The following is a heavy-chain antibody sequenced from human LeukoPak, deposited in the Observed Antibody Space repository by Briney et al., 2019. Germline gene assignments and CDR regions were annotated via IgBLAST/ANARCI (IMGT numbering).Heavy chain of an antibody. D-gene: IGHD1-26*01. CDR3: ARVHSGSYYKGVWFDY. J-gene: IGHJ4*02. Sequence: GGSLRLSCAASGFTFSSYSMNWVRQAPGKGLEWVSYISSSSSTIYYADSVKGRFTISRDNAKNSLYLQMNSLRAEDTAVYYCARVHSGSYYKGVWFDYWGQGTLVTVSS. CDR1: GFTFSSYS. V-gene: IGHV3-48*01. CDR2: ISSSSSTI.